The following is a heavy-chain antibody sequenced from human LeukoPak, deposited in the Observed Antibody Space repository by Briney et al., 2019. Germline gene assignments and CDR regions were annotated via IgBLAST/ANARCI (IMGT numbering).Heavy chain of an antibody. D-gene: IGHD3-10*01. CDR1: GFTFSSYG. Sequence: PGGSLRLSCAASGFTFSSYGMSWVRQAPGKGLEWVSSISSSSSYIYYADSVKGRFTISRDNAKNSLYLQMNSLRAEDTAVYYCARDLPFGNYWGQGTLVTVSS. CDR3: ARDLPFGNY. J-gene: IGHJ4*02. CDR2: ISSSSSYI. V-gene: IGHV3-21*01.